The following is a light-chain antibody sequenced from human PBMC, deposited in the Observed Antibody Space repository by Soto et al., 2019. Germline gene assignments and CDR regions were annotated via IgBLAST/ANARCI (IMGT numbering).Light chain of an antibody. J-gene: IGKJ1*01. V-gene: IGKV3-20*01. CDR1: QTVRDN. CDR3: KQYGSSSWT. Sequence: EVVMTQSPATLSVSPGERATLSCRASQTVRDNLGWYQQKPGQPPRLLIYGASSRATGIQDRFSGSGSGTDFTLTISRLEPEDFAVYYCKQYGSSSWTFGQGTKVDIK. CDR2: GAS.